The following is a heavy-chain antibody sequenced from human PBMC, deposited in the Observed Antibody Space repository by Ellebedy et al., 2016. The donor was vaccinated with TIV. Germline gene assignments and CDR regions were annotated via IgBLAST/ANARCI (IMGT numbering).Heavy chain of an antibody. CDR1: GFTFSGYA. CDR3: AKDSGRSGWISDY. Sequence: GESLKISCAASGFTFSGYAMGWVRQAPGKGLGWVSGINSGGTRTNYADSVKGRFTISRDNSKNTLYLQMNSLRAEDTAIYFCAKDSGRSGWISDYWGQGTLVTVSS. J-gene: IGHJ4*02. CDR2: INSGGTRT. V-gene: IGHV3-23*03. D-gene: IGHD3-10*01.